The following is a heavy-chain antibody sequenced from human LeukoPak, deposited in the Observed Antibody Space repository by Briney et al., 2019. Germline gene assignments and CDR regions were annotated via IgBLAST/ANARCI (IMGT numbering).Heavy chain of an antibody. Sequence: SETLSLTCTVSGGSISSSSYYWGWIRQPPGKGLEWIGSIHYSGSTYYNPSLKSRVTISVDTSKNQFSLKLSSVTAADTAVYYCARPGMMDTAMGNFVYWGQGTLVTVSS. V-gene: IGHV4-39*01. CDR3: ARPGMMDTAMGNFVY. CDR2: IHYSGST. D-gene: IGHD5-18*01. J-gene: IGHJ4*02. CDR1: GGSISSSSYY.